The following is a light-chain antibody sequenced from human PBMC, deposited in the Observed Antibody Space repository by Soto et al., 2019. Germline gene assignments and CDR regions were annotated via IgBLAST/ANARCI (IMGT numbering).Light chain of an antibody. CDR3: QQYDTFPRT. V-gene: IGKV3-20*01. CDR2: GAS. CDR1: QSLSSNF. Sequence: EIVLTQSPGTLSLSPGDRATLSCRASQSLSSNFLAWYQQKPGQAPRLLIYGASRRAIDIPDRFSGSGSGTDFALTITRLEPADFAVYFCQQYDTFPRTFGQGTKVEIQ. J-gene: IGKJ1*01.